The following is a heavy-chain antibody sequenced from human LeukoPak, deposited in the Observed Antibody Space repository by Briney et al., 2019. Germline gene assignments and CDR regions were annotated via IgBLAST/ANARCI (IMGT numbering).Heavy chain of an antibody. D-gene: IGHD3-10*01. CDR2: ISGSGGST. CDR1: GFTFSSYA. J-gene: IGHJ4*02. Sequence: GGSLRLSCAASGFTFSSYAMSWVRQAPGKGLEWVSAISGSGGSTYYADSVKGRFTISRDNSKNTLYLQMNSLRAEDTAVYYCAKGTETSGRGWFGELNARDYWGQGTLVTVSS. CDR3: AKGTETSGRGWFGELNARDY. V-gene: IGHV3-23*01.